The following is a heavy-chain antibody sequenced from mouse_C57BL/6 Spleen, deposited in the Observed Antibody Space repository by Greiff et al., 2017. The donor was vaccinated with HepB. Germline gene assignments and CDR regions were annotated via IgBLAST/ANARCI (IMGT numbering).Heavy chain of an antibody. V-gene: IGHV1-69*01. D-gene: IGHD1-1*01. CDR2: IDPSDSYT. J-gene: IGHJ3*01. Sequence: QVQLQQPGAELVMPGASVKLSCKASGYTFTSYWMHWVKQRPGQGLEWIGEIDPSDSYTNYNQKIKGKSTLTVDKSSSTAYMQLSSLTSEDSAVYYCAREDYYGTADWGQGTLVTVSA. CDR3: AREDYYGTAD. CDR1: GYTFTSYW.